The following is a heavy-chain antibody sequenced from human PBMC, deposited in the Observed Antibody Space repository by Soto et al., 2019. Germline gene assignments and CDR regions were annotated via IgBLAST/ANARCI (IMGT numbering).Heavy chain of an antibody. CDR3: ARGLYGAYGQDF. D-gene: IGHD4-17*01. CDR2: INTDGSST. J-gene: IGHJ4*02. CDR1: GFTFSNYW. Sequence: GGSLRLSCAASGFTFSNYWMHWVRQAPGKGLVWVSRINTDGSSTTYADSVKGRLTISRDNAKNTVFLQMHSLRAGDTALYYCARGLYGAYGQDFWGQGILVTVSS. V-gene: IGHV3-74*01.